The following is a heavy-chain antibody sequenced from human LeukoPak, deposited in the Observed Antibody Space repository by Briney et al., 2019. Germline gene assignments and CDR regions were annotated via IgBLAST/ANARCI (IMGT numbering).Heavy chain of an antibody. CDR2: IYPRDGNT. Sequence: GASVKVSCKASGYTFTSNYIHWVRQAPGQGLEWMGMIYPRDGNTNYAQKLQGRVTMTTDTSTSTAYMELRSLRSDDTAVYYCARGVVPAAPIDYWGQGTLVTVSS. CDR3: ARGVVPAAPIDY. D-gene: IGHD2-2*01. J-gene: IGHJ4*02. V-gene: IGHV1-18*04. CDR1: GYTFTSNY.